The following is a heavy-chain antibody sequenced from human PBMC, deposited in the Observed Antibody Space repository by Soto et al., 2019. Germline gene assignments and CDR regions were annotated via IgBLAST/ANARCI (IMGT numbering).Heavy chain of an antibody. J-gene: IGHJ4*02. CDR3: AILDDYVWGSYRYRSFFFEY. V-gene: IGHV4-34*01. D-gene: IGHD3-16*02. Sequence: SETLSITFAVYGGSFSCYYWSWIRQPPGKVLELIGEINHSGSTNYNPSLKSRVTISVDTSKKQVSLKLSSVTAADTAVYYCAILDDYVWGSYRYRSFFFEYWGQCTLVTVSS. CDR2: INHSGST. CDR1: GGSFSCYY.